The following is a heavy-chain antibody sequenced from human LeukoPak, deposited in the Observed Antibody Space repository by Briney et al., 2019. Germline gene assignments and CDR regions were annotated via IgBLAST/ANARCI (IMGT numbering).Heavy chain of an antibody. Sequence: GRSLRLSCAASGFTFSSYAMHWVRQAPGKGLEWVAVISYDGSNKYYADSVKGRFTISRDNSKNTLYLQMNSLRAEDTAVYYCARDSRLMVYAMNYYYYYYMDVWGKGTTVTVSS. CDR3: ARDSRLMVYAMNYYYYYYMDV. J-gene: IGHJ6*03. CDR2: ISYDGSNK. CDR1: GFTFSSYA. V-gene: IGHV3-30-3*01. D-gene: IGHD2-8*01.